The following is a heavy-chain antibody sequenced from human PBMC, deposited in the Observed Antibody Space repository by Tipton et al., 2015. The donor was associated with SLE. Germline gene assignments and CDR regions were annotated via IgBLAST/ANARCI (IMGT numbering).Heavy chain of an antibody. CDR2: IYYSGST. J-gene: IGHJ5*01. Sequence: TLSLTCTVSGGSTSSYYWSWIRQPPGKGLEWIGYIYYSGSTNYNPSLKSRVTISVDTSKNQFSLKLSSVTAADTAVYYCARGLGGSASAPTLFPLVSW. V-gene: IGHV4-59*01. CDR3: ARGLGGSASAPTLFPLVS. CDR1: GGSTSSYY. D-gene: IGHD3-10*01.